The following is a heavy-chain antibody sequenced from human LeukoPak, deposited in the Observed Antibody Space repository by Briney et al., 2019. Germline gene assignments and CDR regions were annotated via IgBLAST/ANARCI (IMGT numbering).Heavy chain of an antibody. CDR3: ARREMATIEDYYYMDV. CDR1: GFTFSSYA. D-gene: IGHD5-24*01. V-gene: IGHV3-21*04. J-gene: IGHJ6*03. Sequence: GGSLRLSCAASGFTFSSYAMSWVRQAPGKGLEWVSSISSSSSYIYYADSVKGRFTISRDNAKNSLYLQMNSLRAEDTAVYYCARREMATIEDYYYMDVWGKGTTVTVSS. CDR2: ISSSSSYI.